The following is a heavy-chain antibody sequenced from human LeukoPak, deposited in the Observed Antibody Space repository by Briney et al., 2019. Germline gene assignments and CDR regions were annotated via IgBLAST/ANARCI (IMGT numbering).Heavy chain of an antibody. J-gene: IGHJ4*02. V-gene: IGHV1-2*02. CDR2: INPNSGGT. D-gene: IGHD2-2*01. Sequence: ASVKVSCKASGYTFTGYYMHWVRQAPGQGLEWMGWINPNSGGTNYAQKFQGRVTMTRDTSISTAYMELSRLRSDDTAVYYCARAGPGLRKYQPLYYWGQGTLVTVSS. CDR1: GYTFTGYY. CDR3: ARAGPGLRKYQPLYY.